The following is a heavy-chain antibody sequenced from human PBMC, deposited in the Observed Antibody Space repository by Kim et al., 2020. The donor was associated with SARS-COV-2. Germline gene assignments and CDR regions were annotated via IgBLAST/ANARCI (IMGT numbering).Heavy chain of an antibody. Sequence: SETLSLTCTVSGGSISSYYWSWIRQPPGKGLEWIGYIYYSGSTNYNPSLKSRVTISVDTSKNQFSLKLSSVTAADTAVEYCARGPRGDSYREVDYW. CDR3: ARGPRGDSYREVDY. CDR2: IYYSGST. J-gene: IGHJ4*01. D-gene: IGHD3-10*01. CDR1: GGSISSYY. V-gene: IGHV4-59*01.